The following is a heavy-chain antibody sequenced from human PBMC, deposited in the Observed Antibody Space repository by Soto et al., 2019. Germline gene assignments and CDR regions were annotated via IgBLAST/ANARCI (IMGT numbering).Heavy chain of an antibody. Sequence: SVKVSCKAFGGTFSSYTISWVRQAPGQGLEWMGRIIPILGIANYAQKFQGRVTITADKSTSTAYMELSSLRSEDTAVYYCGKIFFSQKTADDNNSFWAFRGNGTSDPVS. CDR1: GGTFSSYT. D-gene: IGHD4-4*01. CDR3: GKIFFSQKTADDNNSFWAF. J-gene: IGHJ6*03. CDR2: IIPILGIA. V-gene: IGHV1-69*02.